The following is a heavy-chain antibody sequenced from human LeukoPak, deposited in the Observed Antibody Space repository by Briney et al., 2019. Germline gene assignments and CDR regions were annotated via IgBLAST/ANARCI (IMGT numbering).Heavy chain of an antibody. CDR1: GGTFSSYA. CDR3: ARAQNYYYYYMDV. CDR2: IIPIFGTA. V-gene: IGHV1-69*13. J-gene: IGHJ6*03. Sequence: SVKVSCKASGGTFSSYAISWVRQAPGQGLEWMGGIIPIFGTANYAQKFQGRVTITADESTSTAYMELRSLRSDDTAVYYCARAQNYYYYYMDVWGKGTTVTVSS.